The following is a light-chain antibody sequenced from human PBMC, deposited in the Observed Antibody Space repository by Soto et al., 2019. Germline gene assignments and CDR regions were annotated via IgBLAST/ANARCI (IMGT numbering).Light chain of an antibody. Sequence: EIVMTQSPATLSVSPGERATLSCRASQNVRSNLAWYQQKPGQAPRLLIYGASTRATGIPARFSGRGSGTDFTLTISSLDPEDSAVYYCHQRSKWPLTFGGGTKVDIK. CDR1: QNVRSN. CDR2: GAS. V-gene: IGKV3-11*01. J-gene: IGKJ4*01. CDR3: HQRSKWPLT.